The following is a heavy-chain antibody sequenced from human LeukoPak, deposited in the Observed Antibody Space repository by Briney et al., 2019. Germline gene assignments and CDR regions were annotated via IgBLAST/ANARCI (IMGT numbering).Heavy chain of an antibody. J-gene: IGHJ5*02. CDR2: IIPIFGTA. V-gene: IGHV1-69*05. D-gene: IGHD5-18*01. Sequence: ASVKVSCKASGGTFSSYAISWVRQAPGQGLEWMRGIIPIFGTANYAQKFQGRVTITTDESTSTAYMELSSLRSEDTAVYYCAREAGTAMYSWFDPRGQGTLVTVSS. CDR1: GGTFSSYA. CDR3: AREAGTAMYSWFDP.